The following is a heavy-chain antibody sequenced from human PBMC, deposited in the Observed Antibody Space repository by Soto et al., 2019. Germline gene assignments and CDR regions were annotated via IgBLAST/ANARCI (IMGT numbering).Heavy chain of an antibody. CDR3: ARDEYNNGRNWLNP. CDR1: GYTFTSYG. CDR2: ISAYNGNT. V-gene: IGHV1-18*01. Sequence: ASVKVSCKASGYTFTSYGISWVRQAPGQGLEWMGWISAYNGNTNYAQKLQGRVTMTRDTSTTTAFMELTTLRSDDTAAYYCARDEYNNGRNWLNPWGQGTLVTVSS. D-gene: IGHD2-8*01. J-gene: IGHJ5*02.